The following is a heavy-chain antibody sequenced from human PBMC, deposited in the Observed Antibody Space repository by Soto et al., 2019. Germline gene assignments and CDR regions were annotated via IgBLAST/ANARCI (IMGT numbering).Heavy chain of an antibody. CDR2: INHSGST. CDR3: ARVRGTVTTRQYYYMDV. Sequence: SETLSLTCAVYGGSFSGYYWSWIRQPPGKGLEWIGEINHSGSTNYNPSLKSRVTISVDTSKNQFSLKLSSVTAADTAVYYCARVRGTVTTRQYYYMDVWGKGTTVTVSS. D-gene: IGHD4-17*01. V-gene: IGHV4-34*01. CDR1: GGSFSGYY. J-gene: IGHJ6*03.